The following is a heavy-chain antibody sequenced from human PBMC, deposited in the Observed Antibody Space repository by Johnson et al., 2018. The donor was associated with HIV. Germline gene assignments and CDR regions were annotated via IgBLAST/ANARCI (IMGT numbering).Heavy chain of an antibody. J-gene: IGHJ3*02. CDR3: AKNIEMATIRGAFDI. CDR2: IYSGGST. CDR1: GFTVSSNY. Sequence: VQLVESGGGLIQPGGSLRLSCAASGFTVSSNYMSWVHQAPGKGLEWVSVIYSGGSTYYADSVKGRFTISRDNSKNTLYLQINSLRADDTAVYYCAKNIEMATIRGAFDIWGQGTMVTVSS. V-gene: IGHV3-53*01. D-gene: IGHD5-24*01.